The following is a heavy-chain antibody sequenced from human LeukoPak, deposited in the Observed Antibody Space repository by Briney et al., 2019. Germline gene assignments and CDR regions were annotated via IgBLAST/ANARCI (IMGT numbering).Heavy chain of an antibody. D-gene: IGHD3-16*01. CDR3: AKDLIGGLNAFDV. V-gene: IGHV3-21*01. J-gene: IGHJ3*01. CDR2: ISSGSSYI. Sequence: GGSLRLSCTASGFTFSSYNMNWVRQAPGKGLEWVSCISSGSSYIYYADSMKGRFTISRDDAKNSLYLQMNSLRAEDTAVYYCAKDLIGGLNAFDVWGQGTMVTVSS. CDR1: GFTFSSYN.